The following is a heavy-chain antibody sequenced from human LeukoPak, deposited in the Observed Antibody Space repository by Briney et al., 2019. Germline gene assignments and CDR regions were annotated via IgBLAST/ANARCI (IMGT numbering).Heavy chain of an antibody. Sequence: PSETLSLTCTVSGGSISSYYWSWIRQPPGKGLEWIGYIYYSGSTNYNPSLKSQVTISVDTSKNQFSLKLSSVTAADTAVYYCASTVGPTGYVVIWGRGTMVTVSS. D-gene: IGHD3-9*01. V-gene: IGHV4-59*01. J-gene: IGHJ3*02. CDR1: GGSISSYY. CDR2: IYYSGST. CDR3: ASTVGPTGYVVI.